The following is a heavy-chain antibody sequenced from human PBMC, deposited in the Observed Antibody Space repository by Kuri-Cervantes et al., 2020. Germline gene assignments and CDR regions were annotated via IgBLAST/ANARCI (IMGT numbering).Heavy chain of an antibody. J-gene: IGHJ6*03. V-gene: IGHV1-18*01. Sequence: ASVKVSCKASGGTFSSYAISWVRQAPGQGLEWLGWISVYNGDTNYAQKLQGRVTMTTDTSTSTAYMILRSLRSDDTAVYYCARGIPFYGSGSLDYYYYMDVWGKGTTVTVSS. D-gene: IGHD3-10*01. CDR2: ISVYNGDT. CDR3: ARGIPFYGSGSLDYYYYMDV. CDR1: GGTFSSYA.